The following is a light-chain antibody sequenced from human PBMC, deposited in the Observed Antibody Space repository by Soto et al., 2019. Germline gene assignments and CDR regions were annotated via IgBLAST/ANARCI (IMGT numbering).Light chain of an antibody. CDR3: TQYECYLWT. CDR2: GGS. J-gene: IGKJ1*01. CDR1: QSLSSW. V-gene: IGKV1-5*01. Sequence: RSRSALSAVAGYRGPITCRASQSLSSWLAWYQQKPGKAPQLRIFGGSSLESWVPSRFSGSGSGTEFTLTISRLQADDFASYYSTQYECYLWTFGQGTKVDNK.